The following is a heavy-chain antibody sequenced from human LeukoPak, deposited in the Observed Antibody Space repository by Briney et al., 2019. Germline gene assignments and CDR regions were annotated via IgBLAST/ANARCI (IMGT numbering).Heavy chain of an antibody. J-gene: IGHJ3*02. CDR2: INWDSGAK. D-gene: IGHD6-6*01. CDR3: ASPRISSSPRGGAFDI. CDR1: GILSDHYA. Sequence: PGGSLRLSCVVSGILSDHYAMHWVRQAPGKGLEWVAGINWDSGAKGHADSVKGRFTISRDNAKNSLYLEMNSLRAEDTAVYYCASPRISSSPRGGAFDIWGQGTMVTVSS. V-gene: IGHV3-9*02.